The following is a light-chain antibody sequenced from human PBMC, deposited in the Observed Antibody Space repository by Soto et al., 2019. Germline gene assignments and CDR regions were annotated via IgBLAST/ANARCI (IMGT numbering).Light chain of an antibody. V-gene: IGLV1-44*01. CDR3: AAWDDSLNGYGV. Sequence: QSVLTQPPSASGTPGQRVTISCSGSSSNIARNTVNWYQQLPGTAPKLLIYSNNKRPSGVPDRFSGSKSGTSASLAISGLQSDDEADYYCAAWDDSLNGYGVFGGGTKLTVL. CDR2: SNN. CDR1: SSNIARNT. J-gene: IGLJ3*02.